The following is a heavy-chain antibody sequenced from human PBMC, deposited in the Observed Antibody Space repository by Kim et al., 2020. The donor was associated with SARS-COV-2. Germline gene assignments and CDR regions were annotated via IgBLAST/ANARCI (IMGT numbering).Heavy chain of an antibody. D-gene: IGHD3-3*01. Sequence: ASVKVSCKVSGYTLTELSMHWVRQAPGKGLEWMGGFDPEDGETIYAQKFQGRVTMTEDTSTDTAYMELSSLRSEDTAVYYCATADRDDFWSGRREYYFDYWGQGTLVTVSS. V-gene: IGHV1-24*01. CDR2: FDPEDGET. J-gene: IGHJ4*02. CDR1: GYTLTELS. CDR3: ATADRDDFWSGRREYYFDY.